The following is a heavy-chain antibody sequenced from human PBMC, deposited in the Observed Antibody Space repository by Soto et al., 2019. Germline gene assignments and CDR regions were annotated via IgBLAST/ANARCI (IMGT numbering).Heavy chain of an antibody. CDR2: IIPIFGTA. D-gene: IGHD4-17*01. CDR1: GGTFSSYA. J-gene: IGHJ6*02. Sequence: QVQLVQSGAEVKKPGSSVKVSCKASGGTFSSYAISWVRQAPGQGLEWMGGIIPIFGTANYAQKFQGRVTITADESTSTAYMELSSLRSEYTAVYYCASCRGRPTVTIFCMDVWGQGTTVTVSS. V-gene: IGHV1-69*01. CDR3: ASCRGRPTVTIFCMDV.